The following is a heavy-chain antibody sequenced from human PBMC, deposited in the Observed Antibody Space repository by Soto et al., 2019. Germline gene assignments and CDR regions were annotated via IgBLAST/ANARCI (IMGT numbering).Heavy chain of an antibody. D-gene: IGHD3-16*01. Sequence: GESLKISCKGSGYSFTSYWIIWVRQMPGKALAWXXXXDPSXSXXXXXXSFQGHVTISADKSISTAYLQWSSLKDSDTAMYYCATLLGVGAFDIWGQGTMVTVSS. CDR3: ATLLGVGAFDI. J-gene: IGHJ3*02. CDR2: XDPSXSXX. CDR1: GYSFTSYW. V-gene: IGHV5-10-1*01.